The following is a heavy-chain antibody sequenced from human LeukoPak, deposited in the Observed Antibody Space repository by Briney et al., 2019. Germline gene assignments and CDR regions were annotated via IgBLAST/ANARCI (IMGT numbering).Heavy chain of an antibody. CDR3: TTDFPDYFHS. CDR1: GFTLGNAW. V-gene: IGHV3-15*01. J-gene: IGHJ4*02. Sequence: GGSLRLSCAASGFTLGNAWMSWVRQAPGKGLEWIGHIKRKTNGGTAEYAAPVKGRFTISRDDSKNTLYLQINTLETEDTAVYYCTTDFPDYFHSWGQGTLVTVSS. CDR2: IKRKTNGGTA.